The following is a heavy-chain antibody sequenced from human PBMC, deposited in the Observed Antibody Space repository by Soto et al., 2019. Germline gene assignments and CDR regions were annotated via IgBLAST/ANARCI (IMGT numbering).Heavy chain of an antibody. V-gene: IGHV3-21*01. D-gene: IGHD3-10*01. Sequence: EVQLVESGGGLVKPGGSLRLSCAASGFTFSSYSMNWVRQAPGKGLEWVSSISSSSSYIYYADSVKGRFTISRDNAKNSLYLQMNSLRAEGTAVYYCARGLGHITMVRGVSTAYGMDVWGQGTTVTVSS. CDR1: GFTFSSYS. J-gene: IGHJ6*02. CDR2: ISSSSSYI. CDR3: ARGLGHITMVRGVSTAYGMDV.